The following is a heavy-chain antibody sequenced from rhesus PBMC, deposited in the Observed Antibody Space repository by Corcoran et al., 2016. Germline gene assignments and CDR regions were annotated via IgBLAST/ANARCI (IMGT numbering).Heavy chain of an antibody. J-gene: IGHJ4*01. CDR2: INSAGSST. D-gene: IGHD6-13*01. CDR3: ARPPRRAYSSFSFDY. V-gene: IGHV3-14*01. Sequence: EVQLVETGGGLVQPGGSLKLSCAASGFTFSSYWMHWVRQAPGKGLEWISTINSAGSSTFYADSVKGRFTLSKENAENTLYLQMDGLRAEDTAVYYCARPPRRAYSSFSFDYWGQGVLVTVSS. CDR1: GFTFSSYW.